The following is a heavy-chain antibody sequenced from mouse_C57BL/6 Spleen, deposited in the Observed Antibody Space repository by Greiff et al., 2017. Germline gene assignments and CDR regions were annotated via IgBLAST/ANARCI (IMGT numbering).Heavy chain of an antibody. CDR1: GFNIKNTY. CDR2: IDPANGNT. D-gene: IGHD2-4*01. CDR3: ASAYYDYDGFAY. J-gene: IGHJ3*01. V-gene: IGHV14-3*01. Sequence: EVQLQQSVAALVRPGASVKLSCTASGFNIKNTYMHWVKQRPEQGLEWIGRIDPANGNTKYAPQFPGKATITADTSSNTAYLQLSSLTSEDTAIYYCASAYYDYDGFAYWGQGTLVTVSA.